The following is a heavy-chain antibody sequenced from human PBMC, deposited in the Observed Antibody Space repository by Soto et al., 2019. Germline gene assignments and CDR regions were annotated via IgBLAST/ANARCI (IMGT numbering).Heavy chain of an antibody. CDR1: GYTFTSNY. D-gene: IGHD5-12*01. CDR3: AREDIVASNYYYGMDV. J-gene: IGHJ6*02. CDR2: INPSGGST. Sequence: QVQLVQSGAEVKKPGASVKVSCKASGYTFTSNYMHWVRQAPGQGLEWMGIINPSGGSTSYAQKFQGRVTMTRDTSTSTVYMELSSLRSEDTAVYYCAREDIVASNYYYGMDVWGQGTTVTVSS. V-gene: IGHV1-46*01.